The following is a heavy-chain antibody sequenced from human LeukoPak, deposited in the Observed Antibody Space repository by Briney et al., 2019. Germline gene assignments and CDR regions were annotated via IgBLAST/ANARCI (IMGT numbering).Heavy chain of an antibody. V-gene: IGHV1-8*01. CDR1: GYTFTSYD. J-gene: IGHJ5*02. CDR2: MNPNSGDT. D-gene: IGHD3-10*01. Sequence: ASVKVSCKASGYTFTSYDINWVRQAPGQGLEWMGWMNPNSGDTGYPQKFQGRVTMTRDTSITTAYMELSSLRSEDTAVYYCARSGFGSVISFDLWGQGTLVTVSS. CDR3: ARSGFGSVISFDL.